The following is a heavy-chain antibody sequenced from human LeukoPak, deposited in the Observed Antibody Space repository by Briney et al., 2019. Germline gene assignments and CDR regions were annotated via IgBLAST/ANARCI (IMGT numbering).Heavy chain of an antibody. CDR3: AGGIIIAAAGTGYYYGMDV. D-gene: IGHD6-13*01. Sequence: PGGSLRLSCAASGFTFSSYAMSWVRQAPGKGLEWVSAISGSGGSTYYADSVKGRFTISRDNSKNTLYLQMNSLRAEDTAVYYCAGGIIIAAAGTGYYYGMDVWGQGTTVTVSS. J-gene: IGHJ6*02. V-gene: IGHV3-23*01. CDR2: ISGSGGST. CDR1: GFTFSSYA.